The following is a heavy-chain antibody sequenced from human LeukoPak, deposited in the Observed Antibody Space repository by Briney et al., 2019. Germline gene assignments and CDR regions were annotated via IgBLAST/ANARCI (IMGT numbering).Heavy chain of an antibody. Sequence: GRSLRLSCAASGFTFSVYAMTWVRQAPGKGLEWVSVITVGGTTYYLGSVKGRFTISRDNSKNTLYLQMNSLRSEDTAVYYCAKHRGDAYNALDYWGQGTLVTVSS. CDR3: AKHRGDAYNALDY. CDR2: ITVGGTT. D-gene: IGHD5-24*01. V-gene: IGHV3-23*01. J-gene: IGHJ4*02. CDR1: GFTFSVYA.